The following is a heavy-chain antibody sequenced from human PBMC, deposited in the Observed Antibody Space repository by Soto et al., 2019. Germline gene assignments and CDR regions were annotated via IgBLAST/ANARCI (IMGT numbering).Heavy chain of an antibody. J-gene: IGHJ4*02. CDR3: AKAQYTAMSKTLDY. CDR1: GFTFSSYT. Sequence: EVHLLESGGGLVQPGGSLRLSCVASGFTFSSYTMYWVRQVPGKGLEWVSDISESGAITHYADSVKGRFTISRADPKSPLYMQMPTLRGEDTAVYYCAKAQYTAMSKTLDYWGQGALVTVST. V-gene: IGHV3-23*01. CDR2: ISESGAIT. D-gene: IGHD2-2*02.